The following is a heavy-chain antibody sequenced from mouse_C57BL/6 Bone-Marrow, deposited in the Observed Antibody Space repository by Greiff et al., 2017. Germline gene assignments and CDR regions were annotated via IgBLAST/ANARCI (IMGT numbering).Heavy chain of an antibody. D-gene: IGHD2-1*01. Sequence: QVQLQQPGAELVKPGASVKMSCKASGYTFTSYWITWVKQRPGQGLEWIGDIYPGSGSTNYNEKFKSKATLTVYTSSSTAYMQLSSLTSEDSAVYYCARYYGNNWYFDVWGTGTTVTVSS. CDR3: ARYYGNNWYFDV. CDR1: GYTFTSYW. V-gene: IGHV1-55*01. J-gene: IGHJ1*03. CDR2: IYPGSGST.